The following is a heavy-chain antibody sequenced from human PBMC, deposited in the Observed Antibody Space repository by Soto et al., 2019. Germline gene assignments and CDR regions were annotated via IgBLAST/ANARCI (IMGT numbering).Heavy chain of an antibody. D-gene: IGHD3-22*01. CDR2: IYYSGST. Sequence: PSETLSLTCTVSGGSISSGGYYWSWIRQHPGKGLEWIGYIYYSGSTYYNPSLKSRVTISVDTSKNQFSLKLSSVTAADTAVYYCAREIYDSSGYDDAFDIWGQGTMVTV. CDR1: GGSISSGGYY. J-gene: IGHJ3*02. CDR3: AREIYDSSGYDDAFDI. V-gene: IGHV4-31*03.